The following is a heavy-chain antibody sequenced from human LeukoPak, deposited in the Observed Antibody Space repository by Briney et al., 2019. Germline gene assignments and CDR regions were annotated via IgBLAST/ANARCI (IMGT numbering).Heavy chain of an antibody. CDR2: IYYSGST. V-gene: IGHV4-39*01. D-gene: IGHD6-19*01. CDR1: GGSISSSSYY. J-gene: IGHJ4*02. CDR3: ATRIAVAGIYDY. Sequence: SETLSLTCTVSGGSISSSSYYWGWIRQPPGKGLEWIGSIYYSGSTYYNPSLKSRVTISVDTSKNQFSLKLSSVTAADTAVYYCATRIAVAGIYDYWGQGTLVTVSS.